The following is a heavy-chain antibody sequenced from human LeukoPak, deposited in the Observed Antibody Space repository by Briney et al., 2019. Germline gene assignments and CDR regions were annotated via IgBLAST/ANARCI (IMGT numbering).Heavy chain of an antibody. Sequence: PSETLSLSCAVSGYSISSDYYWGWIRQPPGKGLEWVGSIYHSGSTYYKPSLKSRVTISVDTSRNQFSLNLRTVTAADTAVYYCARYSNYYDSSGYYNCFDYWGQGTLVTVSS. CDR1: GYSISSDYY. D-gene: IGHD3-22*01. V-gene: IGHV4-38-2*01. CDR3: ARYSNYYDSSGYYNCFDY. J-gene: IGHJ4*02. CDR2: IYHSGST.